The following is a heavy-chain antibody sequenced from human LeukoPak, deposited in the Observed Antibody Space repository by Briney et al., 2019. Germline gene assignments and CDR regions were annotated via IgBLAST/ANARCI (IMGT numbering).Heavy chain of an antibody. CDR3: ARGGFTLVRGALDY. J-gene: IGHJ4*02. Sequence: ASVKLSCKASRYTFTTYGISWVRQAPGQGLEWMGWISAYNGNTNYAEKFQGRVTLTTDTSTTTAYMELRSLRSDDTAMYYCARGGFTLVRGALDYWGQGTLLTVSA. CDR1: RYTFTTYG. D-gene: IGHD3-10*01. V-gene: IGHV1-18*01. CDR2: ISAYNGNT.